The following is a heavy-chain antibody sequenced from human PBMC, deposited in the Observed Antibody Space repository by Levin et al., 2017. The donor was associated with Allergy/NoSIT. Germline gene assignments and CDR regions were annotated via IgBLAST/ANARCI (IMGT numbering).Heavy chain of an antibody. CDR2: LSAGGGDT. J-gene: IGHJ4*02. CDR1: GFTFSGFA. D-gene: IGHD3-10*02. Sequence: GGSLRLSCGASGFTFSGFAMSWVRQAPGKGLEWVSGLSAGGGDTYYADSVKGRFTISRDNSKNTLYLQMNSLIAEDPAVYYCAKHYEVGVRCFDYWGQGTLVTVSS. V-gene: IGHV3-23*01. CDR3: AKHYEVGVRCFDY.